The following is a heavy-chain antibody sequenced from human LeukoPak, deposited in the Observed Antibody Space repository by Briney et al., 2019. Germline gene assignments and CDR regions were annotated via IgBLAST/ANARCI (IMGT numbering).Heavy chain of an antibody. CDR2: LSGSGGAT. CDR3: AKASGYGGNSANFDY. CDR1: GFTFSSYA. J-gene: IGHJ4*02. Sequence: GGPLRLSCAASGFTFSSYAMSWVRQAPGKGLEWVSVLSGSGGATYYADSVKGRFTISRDNSKNTLYLQMNSLRAEDTAVYYCAKASGYGGNSANFDYWGQGTLVTVSS. V-gene: IGHV3-23*01. D-gene: IGHD4-23*01.